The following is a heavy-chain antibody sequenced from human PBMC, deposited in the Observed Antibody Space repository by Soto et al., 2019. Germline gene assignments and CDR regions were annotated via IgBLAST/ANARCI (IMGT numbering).Heavy chain of an antibody. CDR2: IYYSGST. Sequence: QVQLQESGPGLVKPSETLSLTCTVSGGSVSSGSYYWSWIRQPPGKGLEWIGYIYYSGSTNYNPSPLSXXTXAXXPSKPPFAPKLSSVTAADTAVSYCGRVVGATIFDYWGQGTLVPVSS. CDR3: GRVVGATIFDY. J-gene: IGHJ4*02. CDR1: GGSVSSGSYY. D-gene: IGHD1-26*01. V-gene: IGHV4-61*01.